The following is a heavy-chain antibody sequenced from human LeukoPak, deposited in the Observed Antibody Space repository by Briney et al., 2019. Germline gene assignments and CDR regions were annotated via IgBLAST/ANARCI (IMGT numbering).Heavy chain of an antibody. CDR3: ARGHLYYYDSSGYYYPYYFDY. D-gene: IGHD3-22*01. CDR2: IIPIFGTA. J-gene: IGHJ4*02. Sequence: SVKVSCKASGGTFSSYAISWVRQAPGQGPEWMGGIIPIFGTANYAQKFQGRVTITTDGSTSTAYMELSSLRSEDTAVYYCARGHLYYYDSSGYYYPYYFDYWGQGTLVTVSS. V-gene: IGHV1-69*05. CDR1: GGTFSSYA.